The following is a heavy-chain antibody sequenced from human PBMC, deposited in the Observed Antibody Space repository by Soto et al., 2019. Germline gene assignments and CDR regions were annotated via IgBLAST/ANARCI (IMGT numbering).Heavy chain of an antibody. J-gene: IGHJ6*02. V-gene: IGHV4-39*01. Sequence: LSLTCTVYVCSIRRSIYYWGCIRPPPGKGLEWIGSIYYSGSTYYNPSLKSRVTISVDTSKNQFSLKLSSVTAADTAVYYWARQGAGRNYYYYYGMDVWVQGTSVTVSS. CDR1: VCSIRRSIYY. D-gene: IGHD1-26*01. CDR2: IYYSGST. CDR3: ARQGAGRNYYYYYGMDV.